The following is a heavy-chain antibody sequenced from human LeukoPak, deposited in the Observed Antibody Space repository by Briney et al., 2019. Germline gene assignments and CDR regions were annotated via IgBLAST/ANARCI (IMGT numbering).Heavy chain of an antibody. CDR2: IYYSGST. J-gene: IGHJ1*01. D-gene: IGHD6-19*01. Sequence: SETLSLTCTVSGGSISSYYWSWIRQPPGKGLEWIGYIYYSGSTIYNPSLKSRVTISVDTSKNQFSLKLSSVTAADTAVYYCARHGASYSSGLYTWGQGTLVTVSS. CDR1: GGSISSYY. CDR3: ARHGASYSSGLYT. V-gene: IGHV4-59*08.